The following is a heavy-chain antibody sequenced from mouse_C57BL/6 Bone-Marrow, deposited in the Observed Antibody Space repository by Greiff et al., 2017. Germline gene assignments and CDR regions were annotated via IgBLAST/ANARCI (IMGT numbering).Heavy chain of an antibody. J-gene: IGHJ3*01. CDR1: GFTFSSYA. CDR2: ISSGGDYI. CDR3: AREEDYEGFAY. V-gene: IGHV5S21*01. Sequence: EVQRVESGEGLVKPGGSLKLSCAASGFTFSSYAMSWVRQTPETRLEWVAYISSGGDYIYYADTVKGRFTISGDNAWHTPYLQLSSLKSEEEAMYYWAREEDYEGFAYWGQGTLVTVSA. D-gene: IGHD2-4*01.